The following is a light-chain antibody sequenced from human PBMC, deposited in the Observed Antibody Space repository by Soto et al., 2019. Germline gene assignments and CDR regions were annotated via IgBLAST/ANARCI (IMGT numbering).Light chain of an antibody. J-gene: IGLJ3*02. CDR1: NIGSKS. CDR2: DDS. V-gene: IGLV3-21*02. CDR3: QVWDTSNDHSWV. Sequence: SYELTQPPSVSVAPGQTARISCGGNNIGSKSVHWYQQKPGQAPLLVVYDDSDRPSGIPERFSGSNSGNTATLTISRVEAGDDSDYSCQVWDTSNDHSWVFGGGTKVAVL.